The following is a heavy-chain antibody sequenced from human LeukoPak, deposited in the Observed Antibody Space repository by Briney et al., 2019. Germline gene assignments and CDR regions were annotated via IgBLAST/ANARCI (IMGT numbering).Heavy chain of an antibody. V-gene: IGHV1-8*02. Sequence: ASVKVSCKASGGTFSSYTINWVRQATGQGLEWMGWMNPNSGNTGYAQKFQGRVTMTRNTSISTAYMELSSLRSEDTAVYYCARGSASGWYTWFDPWGQGTLVTVSS. CDR1: GGTFSSYT. D-gene: IGHD6-19*01. CDR3: ARGSASGWYTWFDP. J-gene: IGHJ5*02. CDR2: MNPNSGNT.